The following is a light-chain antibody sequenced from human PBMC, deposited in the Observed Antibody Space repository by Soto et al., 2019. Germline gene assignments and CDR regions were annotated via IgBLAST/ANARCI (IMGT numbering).Light chain of an antibody. J-gene: IGLJ3*02. Sequence: QSALTQPPSASGSPGQSVTISCTGTSSDVGAYKYVSWYQQYPGKAPKLMIYEVTKRPSGVPDRFSGSKSGNTASLTVSGLQAEDDADYYGTSYVGNDIWVFGGGTKVTVL. CDR1: SSDVGAYKY. V-gene: IGLV2-8*01. CDR3: TSYVGNDIWV. CDR2: EVT.